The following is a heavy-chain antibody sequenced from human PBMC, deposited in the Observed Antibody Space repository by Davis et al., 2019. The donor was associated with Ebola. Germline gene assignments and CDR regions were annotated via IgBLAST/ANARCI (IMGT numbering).Heavy chain of an antibody. CDR2: INPNSGGT. D-gene: IGHD2-15*01. Sequence: AASVKVSCKASGYTFTGYYMHWVRQAPGQGLEWMGRINPNSGGTNYAQKFQGRVTMTRDTSISTAYMELSRLRSDDTAVYYCARADAGIVVVVAAIDYWGQGTLVTVSS. V-gene: IGHV1-2*06. CDR1: GYTFTGYY. CDR3: ARADAGIVVVVAAIDY. J-gene: IGHJ4*02.